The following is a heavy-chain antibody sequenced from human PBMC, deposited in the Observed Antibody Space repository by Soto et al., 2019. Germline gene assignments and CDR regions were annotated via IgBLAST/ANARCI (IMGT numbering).Heavy chain of an antibody. J-gene: IGHJ4*02. V-gene: IGHV3-21*01. CDR1: GFNFSDYS. Sequence: DVQLLESGGGLVKPGGSLRLSCETSGFNFSDYSMNWVRQAPGEGLEWVAFISSSSSFIYYADSVQGRFSVSRDNVRNLMYLEMTSLRVEDTATYYCAKDCGSGDGFDYWGQGILVAVTS. CDR3: AKDCGSGDGFDY. CDR2: ISSSSSFI. D-gene: IGHD3-10*01.